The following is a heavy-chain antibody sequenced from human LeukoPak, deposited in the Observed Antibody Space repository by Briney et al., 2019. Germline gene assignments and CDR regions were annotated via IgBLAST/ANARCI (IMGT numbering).Heavy chain of an antibody. J-gene: IGHJ4*02. CDR3: AKDLSKGLLYRRGMYYFDY. CDR2: ISGSGSST. CDR1: GFAFSSYA. V-gene: IGHV3-23*01. D-gene: IGHD3-10*01. Sequence: GGSLRLSCAVSGFAFSSYAMSWVRQAPGKGLEWVSAISGSGSSTYYADSVKGRFTISRDNSKNTLYLQMNSLRAEDTAVYYCAKDLSKGLLYRRGMYYFDYWGQGTLVTVSS.